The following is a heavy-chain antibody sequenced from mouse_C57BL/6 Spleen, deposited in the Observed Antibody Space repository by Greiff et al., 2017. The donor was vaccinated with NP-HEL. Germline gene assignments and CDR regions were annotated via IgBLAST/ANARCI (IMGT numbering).Heavy chain of an antibody. Sequence: EVQLLESGGGLVQPGGSLKLSCAASGFTFSDYYMYWVRQTPEKRLEWVAYISNGGGSTYYPDTVKGRFTISRDNAKNTLYRQMSRLKSEDTAMYYSAIEDYDVGSWFAYWGQGTLVTVAA. CDR3: AIEDYDVGSWFAY. V-gene: IGHV5-12*01. CDR1: GFTFSDYY. CDR2: ISNGGGST. D-gene: IGHD2-4*01. J-gene: IGHJ3*01.